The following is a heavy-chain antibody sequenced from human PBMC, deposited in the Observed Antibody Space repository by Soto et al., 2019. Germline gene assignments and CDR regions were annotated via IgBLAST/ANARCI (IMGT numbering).Heavy chain of an antibody. D-gene: IGHD3-3*01. CDR2: IYSSGST. Sequence: QVQLQESGPGLVKPSETLSLNCTVTGGTISGYYWTWIRHSAGGGLEWIGRIYSSGSTNYNPSLMSRVTISLDTSMNHFSLRLSSVTAADTAVYYCARGQRFSDWFDPWGQGTLVTVSS. CDR1: GGTISGYY. J-gene: IGHJ5*02. CDR3: ARGQRFSDWFDP. V-gene: IGHV4-4*07.